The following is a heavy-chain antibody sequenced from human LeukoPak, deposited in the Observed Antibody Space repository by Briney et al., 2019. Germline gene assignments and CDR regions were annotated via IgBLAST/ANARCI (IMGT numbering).Heavy chain of an antibody. Sequence: GGSLRLSCAASGFTFSSYWMTWVRQAPRRWLEWVANIGHDGSLKYYVDSVKGRFTISRDNAKNSLYLQMNSLRAEDTAVYFCARGSFSGFPAVNMTGVQGAFDIWGQGTVVTVSS. CDR3: ARGSFSGFPAVNMTGVQGAFDI. D-gene: IGHD3-22*01. V-gene: IGHV3-7*05. J-gene: IGHJ3*02. CDR1: GFTFSSYW. CDR2: IGHDGSLK.